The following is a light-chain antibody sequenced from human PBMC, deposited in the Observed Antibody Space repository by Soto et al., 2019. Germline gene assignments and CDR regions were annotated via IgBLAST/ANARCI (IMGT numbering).Light chain of an antibody. Sequence: DIQMTQSPSTLSASVGDRVTITCRATQSISNSLAWYQQKPGKAPKLLIYMASSLESGVPSRFSGRGSGTEFTLTITSLQPDDFATYYCQQYNSYWTFGQGTKVEIK. J-gene: IGKJ1*01. CDR1: QSISNS. CDR2: MAS. V-gene: IGKV1-5*03. CDR3: QQYNSYWT.